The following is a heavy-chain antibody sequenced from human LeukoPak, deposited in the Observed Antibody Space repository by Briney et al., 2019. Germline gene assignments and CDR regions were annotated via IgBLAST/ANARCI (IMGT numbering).Heavy chain of an antibody. J-gene: IGHJ4*02. CDR3: ARDHAGSGRAFDY. Sequence: GGSLRLSYAASGFTFSTYGIHWVRQAPGKGLEWVGLLSSGGINKHYADSVKGRFIISRGNSMNTPYLQMNSLGVEDTAVYYCARDHAGSGRAFDYWGQGTLVTVSS. V-gene: IGHV3-30*03. CDR2: LSSGGINK. D-gene: IGHD2-15*01. CDR1: GFTFSTYG.